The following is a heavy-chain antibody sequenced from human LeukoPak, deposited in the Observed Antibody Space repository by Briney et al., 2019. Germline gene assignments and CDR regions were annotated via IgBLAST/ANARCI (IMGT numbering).Heavy chain of an antibody. J-gene: IGHJ4*02. Sequence: PSETLSLTCTVSGGSISSYYWSWIRQPPGKGLEWIGSSYYSGSTYYNPSLKSRAYISVDTTKNQFSLRLSSVTAADTAVYYCARHVGYDYGFLDYWGQGILVTVSS. D-gene: IGHD5-18*01. V-gene: IGHV4-59*04. CDR1: GGSISSYY. CDR2: SYYSGST. CDR3: ARHVGYDYGFLDY.